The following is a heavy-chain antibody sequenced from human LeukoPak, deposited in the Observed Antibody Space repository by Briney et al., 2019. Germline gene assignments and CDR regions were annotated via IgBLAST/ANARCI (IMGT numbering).Heavy chain of an antibody. V-gene: IGHV3-11*06. J-gene: IGHJ4*01. CDR3: ARDSKYAFDN. CDR2: VGIDSGNT. Sequence: PGGSLRLSCVASGFIFSDYSMSWVRQAPGKGLEWISYVGIDSGNTMYADSVKGRFTISGDRAKNSLYLQMDSLRVEDTAVYYCARDSKYAFDNWGQGTLVTVSS. CDR1: GFIFSDYS.